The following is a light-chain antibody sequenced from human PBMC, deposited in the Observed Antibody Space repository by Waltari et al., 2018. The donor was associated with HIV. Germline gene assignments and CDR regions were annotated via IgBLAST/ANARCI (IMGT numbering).Light chain of an antibody. V-gene: IGKV2-28*01. J-gene: IGKJ2*03. Sequence: IVMTQTPLSLPVTPGEPASISCKYSQSLLKSNGKNYLDWYLQKPGQSPQLLIYLGSNRASGVPDRFSGSGSGTDFTLKISRVEAEDVGIYYCMQGSQTPFSFGQGTKLVVK. CDR2: LGS. CDR1: QSLLKSNGKNY. CDR3: MQGSQTPFS.